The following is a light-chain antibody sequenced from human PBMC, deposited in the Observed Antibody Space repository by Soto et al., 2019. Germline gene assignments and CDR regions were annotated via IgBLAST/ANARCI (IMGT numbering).Light chain of an antibody. CDR2: EVS. Sequence: QSVLTQPASVSGSPGQSITISCTGTSSDIGGYKYVSWYQHHPGKAPKLMIYEVSNRPSGVSNRFSGSKSGNTASLTISGLQAEDEADYYCSSFRSTSTLPYVFGTGTKLTVL. J-gene: IGLJ1*01. V-gene: IGLV2-14*01. CDR1: SSDIGGYKY. CDR3: SSFRSTSTLPYV.